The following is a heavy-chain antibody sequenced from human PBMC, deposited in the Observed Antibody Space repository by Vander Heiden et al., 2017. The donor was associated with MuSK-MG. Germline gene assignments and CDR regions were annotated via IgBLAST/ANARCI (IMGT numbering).Heavy chain of an antibody. J-gene: IGHJ4*02. CDR1: GFTFSSYA. V-gene: IGHV3-23*01. CDR3: AKEKSGSYQGPYFDF. Sequence: EVHLLESGGGLVQPGGSLRLSCAASGFTFSSYAMTWVRQAPGKGLEWVSAISGSGGSPYYADSVKGRFTISRDNSKNTLYLQMNSLRAEDTAIYFCAKEKSGSYQGPYFDFWGQGILVTVSS. D-gene: IGHD1-26*01. CDR2: ISGSGGSP.